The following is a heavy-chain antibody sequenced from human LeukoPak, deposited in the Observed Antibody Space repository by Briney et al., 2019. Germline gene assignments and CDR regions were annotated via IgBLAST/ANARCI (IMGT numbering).Heavy chain of an antibody. V-gene: IGHV4-39*07. D-gene: IGHD3-3*01. CDR3: ARKGIFGVVGIEAFDI. Sequence: SETLSLTCTVSGGSISSSSYYWGWIRQPPGKGLEWIGSIYYSGSTYYNPSLKSRVTISVDTSKNQFSLKLSSVTAADTAVYYCARKGIFGVVGIEAFDIWGQGTMVTVSS. J-gene: IGHJ3*02. CDR1: GGSISSSSYY. CDR2: IYYSGST.